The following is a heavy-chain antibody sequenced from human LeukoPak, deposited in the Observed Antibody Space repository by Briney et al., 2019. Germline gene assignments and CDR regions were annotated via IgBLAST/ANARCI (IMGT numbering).Heavy chain of an antibody. Sequence: SETLSLTCTVSGGSISSSSYYWGWIRQPPGKGLEWIGSIYYSGSTYYNPSLKGRVTISVDTSKNQFSLKLSSVTAADTAVYYCARLDYGGNSPHFDYWGQGTLVTVSS. D-gene: IGHD4-23*01. V-gene: IGHV4-39*07. CDR1: GGSISSSSYY. CDR3: ARLDYGGNSPHFDY. J-gene: IGHJ4*02. CDR2: IYYSGST.